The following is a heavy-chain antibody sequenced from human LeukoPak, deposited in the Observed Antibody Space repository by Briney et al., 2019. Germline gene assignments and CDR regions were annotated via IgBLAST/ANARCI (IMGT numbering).Heavy chain of an antibody. D-gene: IGHD2-2*02. Sequence: ASVKVSCKASGYTFTGYYMHWVRQAPGQGLEWMGWINPNSGNTGYAQKFQGRVTMTRNTSISTAYMELSSLRSEDTAVYYCARYCSSTSCYTWDYYYGMDVWGQGATVTVSS. CDR3: ARYCSSTSCYTWDYYYGMDV. CDR1: GYTFTGYY. CDR2: INPNSGNT. J-gene: IGHJ6*02. V-gene: IGHV1-8*02.